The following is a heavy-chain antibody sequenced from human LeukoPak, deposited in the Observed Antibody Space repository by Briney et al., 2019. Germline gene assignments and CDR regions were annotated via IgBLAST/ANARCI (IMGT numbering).Heavy chain of an antibody. CDR1: GFTFSSYA. D-gene: IGHD3-22*01. Sequence: GGSLRLSCAASGFTFSSYAMHWVRQAPGKGLEWVAVISYDGSNKYYADSVKGRFTISRDNAKNSLFLQMNSLRGEDTAVYYCARAVTMIVVGKGRRDAFDIWGQGTMVTVSS. J-gene: IGHJ3*02. CDR2: ISYDGSNK. CDR3: ARAVTMIVVGKGRRDAFDI. V-gene: IGHV3-30*04.